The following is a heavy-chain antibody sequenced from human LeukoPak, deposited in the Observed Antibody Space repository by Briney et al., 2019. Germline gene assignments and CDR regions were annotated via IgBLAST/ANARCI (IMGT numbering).Heavy chain of an antibody. Sequence: PGGSLRLSCAASGFNFNNFAMSWVRQAPGKGSEWLSAMTGPADTTYYAESVKGRFTISRDYSKSMVFLQMNSLRVEDTAIYYCAKGAEIDHWGQGTLVTVSS. CDR3: AKGAEIDH. V-gene: IGHV3-23*01. J-gene: IGHJ4*02. CDR1: GFNFNNFA. CDR2: MTGPADTT.